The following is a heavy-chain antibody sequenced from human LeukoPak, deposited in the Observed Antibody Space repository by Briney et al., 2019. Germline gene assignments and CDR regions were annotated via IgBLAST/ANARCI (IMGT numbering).Heavy chain of an antibody. D-gene: IGHD2-8*01. J-gene: IGHJ4*02. CDR1: GYIFTNYY. Sequence: GASVKVSCKASGYIFTNYYMHWVRQAPGQGLEWMGMINPSGGSTTYAQKFQGRVTMTRDTSTSTVYMELSSLRSEDTAVYYCARVPYCSNGICYTHYYCDYWGQGTLVTVSS. CDR3: ARVPYCSNGICYTHYYCDY. V-gene: IGHV1-46*01. CDR2: INPSGGST.